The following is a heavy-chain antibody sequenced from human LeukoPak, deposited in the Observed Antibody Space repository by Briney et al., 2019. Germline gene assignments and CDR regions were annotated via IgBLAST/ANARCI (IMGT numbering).Heavy chain of an antibody. CDR2: INWNGGST. J-gene: IGHJ6*03. V-gene: IGHV3-20*04. CDR3: ARAYYYYYMDV. Sequence: GGSLRLSCAASGFTFSSYSMNWVRQAPGKGLEWVSGINWNGGSTGYADSVKGRFTISRDDAKNSLYLQMNSLRAEDTALYYCARAYYYYYMDVWGKGTTVTVSS. CDR1: GFTFSSYS.